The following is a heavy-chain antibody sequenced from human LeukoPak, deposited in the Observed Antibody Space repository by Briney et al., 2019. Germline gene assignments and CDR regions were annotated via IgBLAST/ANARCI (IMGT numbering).Heavy chain of an antibody. CDR2: INHSGST. Sequence: SETLSLTCAVYGGSFSGYYWSWIRQPPGKGLEWIGEINHSGSTNYNPSLKSRVTISVDTSKNQFSLKLSSVTAADTAVYYCARGAQTVDTPVAGIDYWGQGALVTVSS. V-gene: IGHV4-34*01. J-gene: IGHJ4*02. CDR3: ARGAQTVDTPVAGIDY. D-gene: IGHD6-19*01. CDR1: GGSFSGYY.